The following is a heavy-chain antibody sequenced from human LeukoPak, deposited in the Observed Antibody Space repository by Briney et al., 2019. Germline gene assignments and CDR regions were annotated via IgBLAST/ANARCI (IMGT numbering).Heavy chain of an antibody. CDR3: ARRRRMAVATTGDAFDI. D-gene: IGHD1-26*01. Sequence: SETLSLTCTVSGGSINNYYWNWIRQPPGKELEWIGYAYYTGSTNYNPSLKSRVTISVDSSKNHFSLRLSSMTAADTAVYYCARRRRMAVATTGDAFDIWGQGTMVTVSS. CDR2: AYYTGST. CDR1: GGSINNYY. J-gene: IGHJ3*02. V-gene: IGHV4-59*08.